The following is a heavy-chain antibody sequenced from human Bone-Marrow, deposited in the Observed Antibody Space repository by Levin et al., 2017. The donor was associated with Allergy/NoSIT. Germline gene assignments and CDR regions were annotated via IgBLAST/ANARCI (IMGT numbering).Heavy chain of an antibody. CDR3: ARCSPRCESGVTC. V-gene: IGHV1-18*01. CDR1: GYTFTNYG. Sequence: ASVKVSCKASGYTFTNYGINWIRQAPGQGLEWMGWISTSSGDTNYAQKLHGRVTMTTDTSASTAHMELRSLTPDDTDVYYCARCSPRCESGVTCWGLGTRVTVSS. J-gene: IGHJ1*01. CDR2: ISTSSGDT. D-gene: IGHD3-3*01.